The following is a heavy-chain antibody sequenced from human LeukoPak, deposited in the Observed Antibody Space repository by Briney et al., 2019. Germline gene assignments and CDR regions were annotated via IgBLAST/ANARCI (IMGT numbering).Heavy chain of an antibody. Sequence: SVKVSCKTSGDTFSIYAINWVRQAPGQGLEWMGGIIPIFGTTNFAQEFQGRVTITTDESTSTAYMELSSLRSEDTAVYYCARGDSSGYYVFDYWGQGTLVTVSS. CDR3: ARGDSSGYYVFDY. CDR2: IIPIFGTT. CDR1: GDTFSIYA. J-gene: IGHJ4*02. V-gene: IGHV1-69*05. D-gene: IGHD3-22*01.